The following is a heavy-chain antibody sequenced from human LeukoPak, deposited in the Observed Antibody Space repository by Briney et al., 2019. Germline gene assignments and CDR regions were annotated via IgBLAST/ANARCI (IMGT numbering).Heavy chain of an antibody. V-gene: IGHV4-59*12. Sequence: SETLSLTCTVSGGSISSYYWSWIRQPPGKGLEWIGYIYYSGSTNYNPSLKSRVTISVDTSKNQFSLKLASVTAADTAIYYCAKGAGGFSYYNWFDPWGQGTLVTVSS. D-gene: IGHD5-18*01. CDR3: AKGAGGFSYYNWFDP. CDR2: IYYSGST. CDR1: GGSISSYY. J-gene: IGHJ5*02.